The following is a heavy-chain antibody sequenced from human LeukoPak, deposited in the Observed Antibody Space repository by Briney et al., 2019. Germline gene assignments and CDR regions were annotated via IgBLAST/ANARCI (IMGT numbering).Heavy chain of an antibody. Sequence: SETLSLTCAVYDGSFSGYSWSWIRQPPGKGLEWIGEINHSGSTNYNPSLKSRVTISLDTSKNQFSLKLSSVTAADTAVYYCASEGTYYYDSSGYSDYYFDYWGQGNLVSVSS. CDR1: DGSFSGYS. V-gene: IGHV4-34*01. D-gene: IGHD3-22*01. CDR2: INHSGST. CDR3: ASEGTYYYDSSGYSDYYFDY. J-gene: IGHJ4*02.